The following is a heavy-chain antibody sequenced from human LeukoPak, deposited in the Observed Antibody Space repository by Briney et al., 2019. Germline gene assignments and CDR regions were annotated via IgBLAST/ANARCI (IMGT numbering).Heavy chain of an antibody. J-gene: IGHJ4*02. CDR1: GDSISSYY. CDR3: AGRAQTTGWSFDY. D-gene: IGHD6-19*01. Sequence: PSETLSLTCIVSGDSISSYYWSWIRQPAGKGLEWIGQIHTSGSTNYNPSLKSRVAMSVDTSKNQFSLELSSVTAADTAVYYCAGRAQTTGWSFDYWGQGALVTVSS. V-gene: IGHV4-4*07. CDR2: IHTSGST.